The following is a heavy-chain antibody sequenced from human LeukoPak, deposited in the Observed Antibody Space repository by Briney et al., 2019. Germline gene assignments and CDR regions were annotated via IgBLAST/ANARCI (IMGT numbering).Heavy chain of an antibody. D-gene: IGHD3-22*01. V-gene: IGHV2-70*11. J-gene: IGHJ4*02. CDR2: IDWDDDK. Sequence: SGPTLVNPTQTLTLTCTFSGFSLSTSGMCVSWIRQPPGKALEWLARIDWDDDKYYSTSLKTRLTISKDTSKNQVVLTMTNMDPVDTATYYCARQTMILGRPGFDYWGQGTLVTVSS. CDR3: ARQTMILGRPGFDY. CDR1: GFSLSTSGMC.